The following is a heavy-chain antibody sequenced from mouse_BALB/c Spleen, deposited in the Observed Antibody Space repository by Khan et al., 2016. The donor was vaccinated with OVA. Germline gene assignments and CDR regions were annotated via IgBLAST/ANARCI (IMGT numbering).Heavy chain of an antibody. Sequence: QIQLVQSGPELKKPGETVKISCKASGYTFTDYSMHWVKQPPGKGLKWMGWINTETGEPTYADDFKGRFAFSLETSASTAYLQINNLKNEDTATYFCASGLKYGNFDYWGQGTTLTVSS. D-gene: IGHD2-10*02. CDR1: GYTFTDYS. V-gene: IGHV9-2-1*01. CDR2: INTETGEP. CDR3: ASGLKYGNFDY. J-gene: IGHJ2*01.